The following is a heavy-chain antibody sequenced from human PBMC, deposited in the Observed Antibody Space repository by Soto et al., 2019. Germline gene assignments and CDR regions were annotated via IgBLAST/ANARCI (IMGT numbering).Heavy chain of an antibody. J-gene: IGHJ3*02. D-gene: IGHD6-19*01. Sequence: GASVKVSCKASGYTFTSYGISWVRQAPGQGLEWMGWISAYNGNTNYAQKLQGRVTMTTDTSTSTAYVELRSLRSDDTAVYYCARFSSGWSYAFDIWGQGPMVTVSS. CDR3: ARFSSGWSYAFDI. CDR2: ISAYNGNT. V-gene: IGHV1-18*01. CDR1: GYTFTSYG.